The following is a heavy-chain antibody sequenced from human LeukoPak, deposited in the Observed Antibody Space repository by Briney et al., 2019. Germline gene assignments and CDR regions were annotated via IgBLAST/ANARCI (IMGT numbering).Heavy chain of an antibody. J-gene: IGHJ4*02. V-gene: IGHV6-1*01. D-gene: IGHD3-10*01. CDR2: TYYRSKWCN. CDR3: ARGYYYGSGSYYPWFDY. Sequence: SQTLSLTCAISGDSVPSNSAAWNWIRQSPSRGLEWLGRTYYRSKWCNDYAVSVKSRITINPDTSKNQFSLQLNTVTPEDTAVYYCARGYYYGSGSYYPWFDYWGQGTLVTVSS. CDR1: GDSVPSNSAA.